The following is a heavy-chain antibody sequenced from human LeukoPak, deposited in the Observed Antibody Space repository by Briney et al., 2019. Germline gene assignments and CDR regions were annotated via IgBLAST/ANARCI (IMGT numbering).Heavy chain of an antibody. D-gene: IGHD3-16*01. V-gene: IGHV3-7*01. Sequence: GGSLRLSCAASGFTFSTYWMTWVRQAPGKGLEWVANLNPDGSDKYYVDSVKCRFTISRDNAKSSLYLQMSSLRAEDTAVYYCARDAYTSASDSWGQGTLVSVSS. CDR3: ARDAYTSASDS. CDR1: GFTFSTYW. CDR2: LNPDGSDK. J-gene: IGHJ5*01.